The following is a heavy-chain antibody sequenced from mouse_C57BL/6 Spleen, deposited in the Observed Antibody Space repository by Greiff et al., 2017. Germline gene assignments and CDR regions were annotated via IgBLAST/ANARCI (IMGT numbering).Heavy chain of an antibody. J-gene: IGHJ1*03. CDR2: IDPSDSYT. V-gene: IGHV1-69*01. CDR1: GYTFTSYW. Sequence: QVQLQQPGAELVMPGASVKLSCKASGYTFTSYWMHWVKQRPGQGLEWIGEIDPSDSYTNYNQKFKGKSTLTVDKSFSTAYMQLSSLTSEDSAVYYCARRSYWYFDVWGTGTTVTVSS. CDR3: ARRSYWYFDV.